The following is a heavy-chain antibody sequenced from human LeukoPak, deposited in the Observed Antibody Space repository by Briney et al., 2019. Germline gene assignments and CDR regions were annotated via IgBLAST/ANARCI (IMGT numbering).Heavy chain of an antibody. CDR3: ATGGYSGYDRYYYYGMDV. CDR1: GYTLTELS. CDR2: FDPEDGET. J-gene: IGHJ6*02. D-gene: IGHD5-12*01. Sequence: ASVKVSCKVSGYTLTELSMLWVRQAPGNGLEWMGGFDPEDGETIYAQKFQGRVTMTEDTSTDTAYMELSSLRSEDTAVYYCATGGYSGYDRYYYYGMDVWGQGTTVTVSS. V-gene: IGHV1-24*01.